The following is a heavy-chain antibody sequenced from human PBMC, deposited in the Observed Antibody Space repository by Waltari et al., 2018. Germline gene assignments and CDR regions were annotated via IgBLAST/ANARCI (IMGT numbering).Heavy chain of an antibody. Sequence: QVQLVQSGAEVQKPGASVKVSCKASGDTFTGYYMHWVRQAPGQGLEWMGWINTNSGDTNSAPKFQGRVTVTRDTSISTAYMELSRLTSDDTALYYCARGGSSSCDYWGQGTLVTASP. CDR2: INTNSGDT. V-gene: IGHV1-2*02. CDR1: GDTFTGYY. D-gene: IGHD1-26*01. CDR3: ARGGSSSCDY. J-gene: IGHJ4*02.